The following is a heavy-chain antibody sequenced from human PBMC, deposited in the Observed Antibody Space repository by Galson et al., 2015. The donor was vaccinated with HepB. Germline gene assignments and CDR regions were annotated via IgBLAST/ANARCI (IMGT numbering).Heavy chain of an antibody. D-gene: IGHD1-1*01. V-gene: IGHV1-58*02. CDR1: GFTFTSSA. Sequence: SVKVSCKASGFTFTSSAMQWVRQARGQRLEWIGWIVVGSGNTNYAQKFQERVTITRDMSTSTAYMELSSLRSEDKAVYYCAAGLKVQETEFYYYYYGMDVWGQGTTVTVSS. J-gene: IGHJ6*02. CDR3: AAGLKVQETEFYYYYYGMDV. CDR2: IVVGSGNT.